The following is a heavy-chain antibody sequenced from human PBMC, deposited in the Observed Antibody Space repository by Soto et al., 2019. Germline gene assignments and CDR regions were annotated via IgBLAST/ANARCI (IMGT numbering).Heavy chain of an antibody. CDR1: GYTFTSYY. J-gene: IGHJ4*02. CDR2: INPSGGST. D-gene: IGHD2-2*01. V-gene: IGHV1-46*01. CDR3: ARGSPDIVVVPAYLD. Sequence: QVQLVQSGAEVKKPGASVKVSCKASGYTFTSYYMHWVRQAPGQGLEWMGIINPSGGSTSYAQKVQCRVTMTRDTSTSTVYMELSSLRSEDTAVYYCARGSPDIVVVPAYLDWGQGTLVTVSS.